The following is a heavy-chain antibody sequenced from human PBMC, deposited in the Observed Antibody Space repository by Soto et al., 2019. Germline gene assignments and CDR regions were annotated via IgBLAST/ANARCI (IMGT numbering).Heavy chain of an antibody. J-gene: IGHJ4*02. CDR3: ARDRRITMVRGVITSLGY. V-gene: IGHV1-46*01. CDR1: GYTFTSYY. CDR2: INPSGGST. D-gene: IGHD3-10*01. Sequence: QVQLVQSGAEVKKPGASVKVSCKASGYTFTSYYMHWVRQAPGQGLEWMGIINPSGGSTSYAQKFQGRVTMTRDTSTSTVYMELSSLRSEDTAVYYCARDRRITMVRGVITSLGYWGQGTLVTVSS.